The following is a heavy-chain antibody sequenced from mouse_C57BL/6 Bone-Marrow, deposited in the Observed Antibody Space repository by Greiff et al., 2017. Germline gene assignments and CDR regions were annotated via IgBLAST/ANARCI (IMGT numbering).Heavy chain of an antibody. CDR2: ISSGSSTI. CDR3: ARPGGLYAMDY. V-gene: IGHV5-17*01. CDR1: GFTFSDYG. D-gene: IGHD3-1*01. J-gene: IGHJ4*01. Sequence: EVMLVESGGGLVKPGGSLKLSCAASGFTFSDYGMHWVRQAPEKGLEWVAYISSGSSTIYYADTVKGRFTISRDNAKNTLFLQMTSLRSEDTAMYYCARPGGLYAMDYWGQGTSVTVSS.